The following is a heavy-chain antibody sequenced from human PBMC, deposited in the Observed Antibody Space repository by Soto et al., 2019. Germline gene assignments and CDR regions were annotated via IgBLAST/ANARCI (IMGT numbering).Heavy chain of an antibody. J-gene: IGHJ1*01. V-gene: IGHV3-23*01. CDR3: VRAIYPSSAGGPFDT. D-gene: IGHD3-22*01. CDR2: ITASADNT. CDR1: GFDFSRYS. Sequence: EVQLLESGGGLVQPGRSLRVSCMASGFDFSRYSLTWVRQARGLGLEWISAITASADNTYYADSVKGRFAISRDTSKNTLYLDMSALRVVDTAVYHCVRAIYPSSAGGPFDTWGQGTLVTVSA.